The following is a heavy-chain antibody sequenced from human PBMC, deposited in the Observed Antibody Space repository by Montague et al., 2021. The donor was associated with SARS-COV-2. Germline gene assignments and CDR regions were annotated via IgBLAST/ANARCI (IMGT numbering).Heavy chain of an antibody. Sequence: SETLSLTCTVSGGSISCYYWSWIRQPPGKGLEWIGYISYSGSTNYNPSLRSRVTISVDTSKNQFSLKLSSVTAADTAVYYCARDLVAGGMDVWGQGTTVTVSS. CDR2: ISYSGST. D-gene: IGHD2-8*02. V-gene: IGHV4-59*01. CDR1: GGSISCYY. J-gene: IGHJ6*02. CDR3: ARDLVAGGMDV.